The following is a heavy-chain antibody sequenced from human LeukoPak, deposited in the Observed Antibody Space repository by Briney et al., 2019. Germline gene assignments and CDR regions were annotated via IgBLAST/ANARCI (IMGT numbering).Heavy chain of an antibody. CDR1: GYTFTSYY. CDR2: INPSGGST. Sequence: ASVKVSCKASGYTFTSYYMHWVRQAPRQGLEWMGIINPSGGSTSYAQKFQGRVTMTRDTSTSTVYMELSSLRSGDTAVYYCASLRGGYGSGDYFDYWGQGTLVTVSS. D-gene: IGHD5-12*01. CDR3: ASLRGGYGSGDYFDY. V-gene: IGHV1-46*01. J-gene: IGHJ4*02.